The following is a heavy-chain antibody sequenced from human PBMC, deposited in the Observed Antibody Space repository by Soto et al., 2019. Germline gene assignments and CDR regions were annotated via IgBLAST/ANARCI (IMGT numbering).Heavy chain of an antibody. CDR1: GFTFSSYG. CDR3: AKDLLAVAVYYYGGDV. J-gene: IGHJ6*02. V-gene: IGHV3-30*18. Sequence: GRSLRLSCAASGFTFSSYGMHWVRLAPGKGLEWVAVISYDGSNKYYADSVEGRFTISRDNSKNTLYLQMNSLRAEDTAEYYCAKDLLAVAVYYYGGDVWGQGTSVTLSS. D-gene: IGHD6-19*01. CDR2: ISYDGSNK.